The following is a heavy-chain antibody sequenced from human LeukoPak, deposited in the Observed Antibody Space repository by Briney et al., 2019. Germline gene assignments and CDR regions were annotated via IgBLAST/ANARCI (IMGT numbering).Heavy chain of an antibody. V-gene: IGHV4-59*08. J-gene: IGHJ5*02. CDR2: IYYSAST. CDR3: ARHSSCRSKGFDP. CDR1: CGSISCYY. Sequence: SETLSLTCTASCGSISCYYRSWIRQPPGKGLEWIWYIYYSASTSYNPSLKSRVTISVDTSKNQFSLKLSSVTAANTAVYYCARHSSCRSKGFDPWGQGTLVTVSS.